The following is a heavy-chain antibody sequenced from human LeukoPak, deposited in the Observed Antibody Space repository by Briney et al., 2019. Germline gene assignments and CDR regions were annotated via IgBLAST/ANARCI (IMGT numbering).Heavy chain of an antibody. J-gene: IGHJ4*02. D-gene: IGHD4-23*01. V-gene: IGHV4-34*01. Sequence: PSETLSLTCAVYGGFFSGYYWSWIRQPPGRGLEWIGEINHRGSTNYNPSLKSQVTISVDTSKNQFSLKLSSVTAADTAVYYCASRAGGNTAGVVWGQGTLVTVSS. CDR1: GGFFSGYY. CDR2: INHRGST. CDR3: ASRAGGNTAGVV.